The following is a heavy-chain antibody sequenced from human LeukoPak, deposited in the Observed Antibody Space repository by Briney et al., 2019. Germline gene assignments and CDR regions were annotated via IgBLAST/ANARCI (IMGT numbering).Heavy chain of an antibody. Sequence: GGSLRLPYATSGLTFSSNWMHWVRQAPGKGLVWVSRINSDGSSTIYADSVKGRFTISRDNAKNTLYLQMNSLRAEDTAVYYCSTQRGGSPGDYWGQGALVTVSS. D-gene: IGHD6-25*01. CDR3: STQRGGSPGDY. CDR1: GLTFSSNW. CDR2: INSDGSST. V-gene: IGHV3-74*01. J-gene: IGHJ4*02.